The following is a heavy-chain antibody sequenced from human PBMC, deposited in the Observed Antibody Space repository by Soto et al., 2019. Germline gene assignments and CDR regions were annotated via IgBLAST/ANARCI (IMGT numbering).Heavy chain of an antibody. CDR3: AKTAAMTIRVGFDN. CDR2: ISGSGSNP. CDR1: GFTFSSYA. V-gene: IGHV3-23*01. Sequence: EVQVLESGGGLVQPGGSLRLSCAASGFTFSSYAMSWVRQAPGQGLEWVSAISGSGSNPYYADSVKGRFTISRDNSKNTLYLQMNSLRAEDTALYSCAKTAAMTIRVGFDNWGQGTLVTVSS. J-gene: IGHJ4*02. D-gene: IGHD2-2*01.